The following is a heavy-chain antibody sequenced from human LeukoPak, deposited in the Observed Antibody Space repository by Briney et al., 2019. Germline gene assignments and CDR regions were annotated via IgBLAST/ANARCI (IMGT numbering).Heavy chain of an antibody. CDR1: GFTFNSHA. Sequence: PGGSLRLSCGGSGFTFNSHAMNRGRQAPGEGLEWVSAISISGDTTYYADAVKGRFTISRDNSKNTVYLQMNSLRAEDTAVYYCANEIRPNDYWGQGTLVTVSS. J-gene: IGHJ4*02. CDR2: ISISGDTT. CDR3: ANEIRPNDY. V-gene: IGHV3-23*01. D-gene: IGHD4-17*01.